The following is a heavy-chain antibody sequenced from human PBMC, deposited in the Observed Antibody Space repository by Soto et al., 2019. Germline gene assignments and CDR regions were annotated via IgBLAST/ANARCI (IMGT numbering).Heavy chain of an antibody. J-gene: IGHJ5*02. CDR3: ARVRDRLGWFDP. V-gene: IGHV4-61*01. CDR2: IYYSGST. Sequence: PSETLSLTCTVSGGSVSSGFYYWSWIRQPPGKGLEWIGYIYYSGSTNYNPSLKSRVSISVDTSKNQFSLKLSSVTAADTAVYYCARVRDRLGWFDPWGQGTLVTVS. CDR1: GGSVSSGFYY. D-gene: IGHD3-9*01.